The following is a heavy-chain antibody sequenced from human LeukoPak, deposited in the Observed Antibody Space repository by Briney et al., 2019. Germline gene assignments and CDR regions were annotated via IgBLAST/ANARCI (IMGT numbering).Heavy chain of an antibody. V-gene: IGHV6-1*01. D-gene: IGHD7-27*01. CDR2: TYHRSKWHN. Sequence: SQTLSLTCGISGDSVSSNSAAWXXXRQSPSXGLEWXGRTYHRSKWHNEYAASVKSRITISXDTSKNQFSLRLNSVTPEDTAVYYCGRTGDGGYFDYWGQGTLVTVSS. CDR3: GRTGDGGYFDY. J-gene: IGHJ4*02. CDR1: GDSVSSNSAA.